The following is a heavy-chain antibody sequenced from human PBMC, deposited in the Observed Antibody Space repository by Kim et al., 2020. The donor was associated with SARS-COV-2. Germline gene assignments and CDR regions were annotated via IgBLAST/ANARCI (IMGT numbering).Heavy chain of an antibody. D-gene: IGHD1-20*01. CDR3: ARRPNWNPRNYYYYYG. CDR2: IYYSGST. Sequence: SETLSLTCTVSGGSISSSSYYWGWIRQPPGKGLEWIGSIYYSGSTYYNPSLKSRVTISVDTSKNQFSLKLSSVTAADTAVYYCARRPNWNPRNYYYYYG. CDR1: GGSISSSSYY. V-gene: IGHV4-39*01. J-gene: IGHJ6*01.